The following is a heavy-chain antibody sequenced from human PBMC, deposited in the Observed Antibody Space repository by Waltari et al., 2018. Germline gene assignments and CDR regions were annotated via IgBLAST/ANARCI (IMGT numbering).Heavy chain of an antibody. CDR3: ARSTAAGPRDGLDY. CDR1: GYTFTGYY. CDR2: SNPNSGGT. V-gene: IGHV1-2*06. D-gene: IGHD6-19*01. J-gene: IGHJ4*02. Sequence: QVQLVQSGAEVKTPGASVKVSCKASGYTFTGYYMHWVRQAPGQGLEWMGRSNPNSGGTNYAQKFQGRVTMTRDTSISTAYMELSRLRSDDTAVYYCARSTAAGPRDGLDYWGQGTLVTVSS.